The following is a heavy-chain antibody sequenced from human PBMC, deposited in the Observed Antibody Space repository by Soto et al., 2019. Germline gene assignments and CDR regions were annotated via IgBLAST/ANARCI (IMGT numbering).Heavy chain of an antibody. CDR3: ARDRTMVRGVISPNWFDP. CDR2: ISAYNGNT. V-gene: IGHV1-18*01. J-gene: IGHJ5*02. Sequence: ASVKVSCKASGYTFTSYGISWVRQAPGQGLEWIGWISAYNGNTNYAQKLQGRVTMTTDTSTSTAYMELRSLRSDDTAVYYCARDRTMVRGVISPNWFDPWGQGTLVTVSS. D-gene: IGHD3-10*01. CDR1: GYTFTSYG.